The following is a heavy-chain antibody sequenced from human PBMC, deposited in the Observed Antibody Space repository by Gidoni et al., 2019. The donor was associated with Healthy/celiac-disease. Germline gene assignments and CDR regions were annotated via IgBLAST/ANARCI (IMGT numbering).Heavy chain of an antibody. Sequence: QVQLQESGPGLVKPSQTLSLTCTVSGCSISSGGYYWSWIRQHPGKGLEWIGYIYYSGSTYYNPSLKSLVTISVDTSKNQFSLKLSSVTAADTAVYYCARDNVVAGGMDVWGQGTTVTVSS. CDR1: GCSISSGGYY. CDR2: IYYSGST. V-gene: IGHV4-31*01. J-gene: IGHJ6*02. D-gene: IGHD2-15*01. CDR3: ARDNVVAGGMDV.